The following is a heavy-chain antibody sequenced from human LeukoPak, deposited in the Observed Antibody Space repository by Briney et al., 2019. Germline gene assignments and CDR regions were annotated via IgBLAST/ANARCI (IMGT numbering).Heavy chain of an antibody. CDR1: GFTFSSYA. J-gene: IGHJ5*02. D-gene: IGHD2-2*02. Sequence: GESLRLSCVASGFTFSSYAMGWVRQAPGKGLEWVSAISGSGGSTYYADSVKGRFTISRDNSKNTLYLQMNSLRAEDTAVYYCAKGVVPAAINWFDPWGQGTLVTVSS. V-gene: IGHV3-23*01. CDR2: ISGSGGST. CDR3: AKGVVPAAINWFDP.